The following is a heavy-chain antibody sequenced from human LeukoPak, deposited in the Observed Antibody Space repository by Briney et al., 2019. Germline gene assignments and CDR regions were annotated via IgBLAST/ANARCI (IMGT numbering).Heavy chain of an antibody. D-gene: IGHD6-19*01. CDR3: ARHSERWLGAFDI. CDR2: IYYSEST. CDR1: GGSISSYY. Sequence: SETLSLTCTVSGGSISSYYWSWIRQPPGKGLEWIGYIYYSESTNYNPSLKSRVTISVDTSKNQFSLKLSSVTAADTAVYYCARHSERWLGAFDIWGQGTMVTVSS. J-gene: IGHJ3*02. V-gene: IGHV4-59*08.